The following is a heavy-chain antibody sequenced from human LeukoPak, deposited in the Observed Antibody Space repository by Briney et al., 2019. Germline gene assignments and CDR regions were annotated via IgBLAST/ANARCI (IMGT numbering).Heavy chain of an antibody. Sequence: SETLSLTCTVSGGSISSCYWSWIRQPAGKGLEWIGRIYTSGSTNYNPSLKSRVTMSVDTSKNQFSLKLSSVTAADTAVYYCARDLSRYSSSWYSWFDPWGQGTLVTVSS. CDR2: IYTSGST. D-gene: IGHD6-13*01. CDR3: ARDLSRYSSSWYSWFDP. J-gene: IGHJ5*02. V-gene: IGHV4-4*07. CDR1: GGSISSCY.